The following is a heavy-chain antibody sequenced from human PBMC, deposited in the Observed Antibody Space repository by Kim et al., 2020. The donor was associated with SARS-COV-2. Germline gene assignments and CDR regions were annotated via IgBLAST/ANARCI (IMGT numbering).Heavy chain of an antibody. CDR2: ISSSGSTI. D-gene: IGHD6-13*01. J-gene: IGHJ3*02. CDR3: ARDVAAGTEGLDAFDI. Sequence: GGSLRLSCAASGFTFSDYYMSWIRQAPGKGLEWVSYISSSGSTIYYADSVKGRFTISRDNAKNSLYLQMNSLRAEDTAVYYCARDVAAGTEGLDAFDIWGQGTMVTVSS. V-gene: IGHV3-11*04. CDR1: GFTFSDYY.